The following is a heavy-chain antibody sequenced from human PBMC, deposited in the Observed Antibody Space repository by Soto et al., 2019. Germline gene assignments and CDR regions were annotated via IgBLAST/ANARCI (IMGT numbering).Heavy chain of an antibody. CDR1: GYTFTNYG. V-gene: IGHV1-18*04. J-gene: IGHJ6*02. D-gene: IGHD3-22*01. Sequence: QVQLVESGAEVKKPGASVKVSCKASGYTFTNYGISWVRQAPGQGLEWMGWISGYNGNTKYAQKFQGRVTMTTDTPTNTAYMELRSLRSDDTAVYYCARDREYYYDSSGNYYYHYGMDVWGQETTVTVS. CDR2: ISGYNGNT. CDR3: ARDREYYYDSSGNYYYHYGMDV.